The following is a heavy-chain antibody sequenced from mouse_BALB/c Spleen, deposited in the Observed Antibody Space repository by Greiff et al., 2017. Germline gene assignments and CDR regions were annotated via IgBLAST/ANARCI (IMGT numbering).Heavy chain of an antibody. CDR3: ARGGNFDY. D-gene: IGHD2-14*01. J-gene: IGHJ2*01. Sequence: VQLQQPGAELVKPGASVKLSCKASGYTFTSYWMHWVKQRPGQGLEWIGEINPSNGRTNYNEKFKSKATLTVDKSSSTAYMQLSSLTSEDSAVYYCARGGNFDYWGQGTTLTVSS. CDR2: INPSNGRT. CDR1: GYTFTSYW. V-gene: IGHV1S81*02.